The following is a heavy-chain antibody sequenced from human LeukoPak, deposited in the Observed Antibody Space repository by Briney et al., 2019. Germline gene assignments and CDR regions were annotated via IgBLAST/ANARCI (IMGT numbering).Heavy chain of an antibody. Sequence: SETLSLTCAVYGGSFNGYYWTWIRQPPGKGLEWIGEINHSGSTDYNPSLKSRVTISVDTSKNQFSLKLSSVTAADTAVYYCARDRALGYCSSTSCWTSWFDPWGQGTLVTVSS. CDR3: ARDRALGYCSSTSCWTSWFDP. CDR2: INHSGST. V-gene: IGHV4-34*01. D-gene: IGHD2-2*01. J-gene: IGHJ5*02. CDR1: GGSFNGYY.